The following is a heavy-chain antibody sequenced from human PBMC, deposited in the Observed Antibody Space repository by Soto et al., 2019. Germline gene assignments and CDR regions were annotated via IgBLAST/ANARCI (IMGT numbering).Heavy chain of an antibody. CDR2: ISAYNGNT. Sequence: GASVKVSCKASGYTFTSYGISWVRQAPGQGLEWMGWISAYNGNTNYAQKLQGRVTMTTDTSTSTAYMELRSLRSDDTAVYYCASRRGDSRGYYYGAFDIWGQGTMVTVSS. V-gene: IGHV1-18*01. D-gene: IGHD3-22*01. CDR3: ASRRGDSRGYYYGAFDI. J-gene: IGHJ3*02. CDR1: GYTFTSYG.